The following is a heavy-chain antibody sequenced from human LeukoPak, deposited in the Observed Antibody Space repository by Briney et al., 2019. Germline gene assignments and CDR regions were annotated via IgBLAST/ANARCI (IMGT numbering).Heavy chain of an antibody. D-gene: IGHD6-6*01. CDR3: AKLSSSSAEYFQH. V-gene: IGHV3-23*01. CDR1: GFTFSGYA. Sequence: PGGSLRLSCAASGFTFSGYAMGWVRQAPGKGLEWVSLNSGNGGTTYYADSVKGRFTISRDNSKNTLYLQMNSLRAEDTAVYYCAKLSSSSAEYFQHWGQGTLVTVSS. J-gene: IGHJ1*01. CDR2: NSGNGGTT.